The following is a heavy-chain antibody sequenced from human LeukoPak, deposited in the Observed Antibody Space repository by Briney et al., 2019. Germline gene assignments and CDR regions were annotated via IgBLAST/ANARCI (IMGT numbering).Heavy chain of an antibody. CDR3: ARGISPRNKGAFDY. V-gene: IGHV1-69*05. J-gene: IGHJ4*02. CDR1: GGTFISYA. Sequence: SVKVSCKASGGTFISYAISWVRQAPGQGLEWMGRIIPIFGTANYAQKFQGRVTITTDESTSTAYMELSSLSSEDTAVYYCARGISPRNKGAFDYWGQGTLVTVSS. CDR2: IIPIFGTA. D-gene: IGHD1/OR15-1a*01.